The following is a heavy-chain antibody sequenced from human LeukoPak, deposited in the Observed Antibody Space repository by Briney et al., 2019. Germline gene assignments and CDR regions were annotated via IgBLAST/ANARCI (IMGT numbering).Heavy chain of an antibody. D-gene: IGHD1-26*01. CDR2: ISSSGSTI. J-gene: IGHJ5*02. CDR3: ARDPGGKWELLYWFDP. V-gene: IGHV3-48*03. CDR1: GFTFSSYE. Sequence: PGGSLRLSCAASGFTFSSYEMNWVRQAPGKGLEWVSYISSSGSTIYYADSVKGRFTISRDNAKNSLYLQMNSLRAEDTAVYYCARDPGGKWELLYWFDPWGQGTLVTVSS.